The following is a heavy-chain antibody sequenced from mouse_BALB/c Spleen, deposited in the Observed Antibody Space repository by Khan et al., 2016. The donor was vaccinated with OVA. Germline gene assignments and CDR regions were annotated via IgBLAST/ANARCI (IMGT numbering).Heavy chain of an antibody. D-gene: IGHD2-13*01. CDR1: GYTFTSYV. V-gene: IGHV1S136*01. J-gene: IGHJ3*01. CDR2: IYPFNGDT. CDR3: AQVGGDYLSLAY. Sequence: VQLKQSGPELVKPGASVKMSCKASGYTFTSYVMHWVKQKPGQGLEWIGYIYPFNGDTKYNAKFKDKATLTSDTSSSTAYMELSILTSEDSAVYFCAQVGGDYLSLAYWGQGTLVTVSA.